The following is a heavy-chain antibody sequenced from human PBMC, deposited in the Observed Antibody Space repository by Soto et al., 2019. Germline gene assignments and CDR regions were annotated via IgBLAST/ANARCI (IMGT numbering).Heavy chain of an antibody. CDR1: GFSFSNYA. D-gene: IGHD2-15*01. CDR3: ANCGGGSCPNWFDP. V-gene: IGHV3-23*01. Sequence: EVHLLESGGGLIQPGGSLRLSCAASGFSFSNYAMSWVRQAPGKGLEWVSSISGNGGSTYYADSVKGRFTISRDNSKNTLYLQMNTLRVEDTAVYYCANCGGGSCPNWFDPWGQGTLVTVSS. J-gene: IGHJ5*02. CDR2: ISGNGGST.